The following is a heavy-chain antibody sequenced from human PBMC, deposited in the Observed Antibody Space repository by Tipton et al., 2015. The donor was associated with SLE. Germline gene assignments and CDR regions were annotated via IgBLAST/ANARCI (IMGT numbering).Heavy chain of an antibody. Sequence: TLSLTCTVSGGSISSSSYYWGWIRQPPGKGLEWIGSIYYSGSTYNNPSLKSRVTISVDTSKNQFSLKLSSVTAADTAVYYCARDSTYYDFWSGYLNWFDPWGQGTLVTVSS. CDR3: ARDSTYYDFWSGYLNWFDP. CDR1: GGSISSSSYY. V-gene: IGHV4-39*07. D-gene: IGHD3-3*01. CDR2: IYYSGST. J-gene: IGHJ5*02.